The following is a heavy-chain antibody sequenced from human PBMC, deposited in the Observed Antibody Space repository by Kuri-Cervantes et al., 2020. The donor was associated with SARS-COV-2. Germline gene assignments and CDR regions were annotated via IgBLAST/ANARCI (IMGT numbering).Heavy chain of an antibody. CDR1: GFTFTDYG. Sequence: GESLKISCLTSGFTFTDYGMAWVRRAPGKVLEWVSSINYSGGSTYYAASVRGRFTISRDNSKNMLYLQMNSLRAEDTAVYYCVREAPGSASGITSFDLWGRGTLVTVSS. CDR3: VREAPGSASGITSFDL. J-gene: IGHJ2*01. V-gene: IGHV3-23*01. CDR2: INYSGGST. D-gene: IGHD3-10*01.